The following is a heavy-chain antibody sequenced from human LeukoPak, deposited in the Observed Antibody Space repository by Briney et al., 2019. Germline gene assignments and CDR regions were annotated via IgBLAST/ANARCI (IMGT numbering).Heavy chain of an antibody. CDR1: GGSVSSGSYY. D-gene: IGHD5-18*01. V-gene: IGHV4-61*01. CDR3: ARVSTGYSYGSTSFDY. CDR2: IYYSGST. Sequence: SETLPLTCTVSGGSVSSGSYYWSWIRQPPGKGLEWIGYIYYSGSTNYNPSLKSRVTISVDTSENQFSLKLSSVTAADTAVYYCARVSTGYSYGSTSFDYWGQGTLVTVSS. J-gene: IGHJ4*02.